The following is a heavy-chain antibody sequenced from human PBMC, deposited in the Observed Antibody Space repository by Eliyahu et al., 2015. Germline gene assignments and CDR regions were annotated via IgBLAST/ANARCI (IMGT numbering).Heavy chain of an antibody. J-gene: IGHJ3*02. D-gene: IGHD6-19*01. CDR1: GGSFSGHY. CDR2: IDQGGTT. Sequence: QVQLQQWGAGLLKPSETLSLTCAVYGGSFSGHYWSWIRQTPGKGLEWIGEIDQGGTTNYNPSLKSRVTISVDTSKNQFSLNLRSVTAADAAVFYCARVASSGWNAFDTWGQGTGVTVSS. CDR3: ARVASSGWNAFDT. V-gene: IGHV4-34*01.